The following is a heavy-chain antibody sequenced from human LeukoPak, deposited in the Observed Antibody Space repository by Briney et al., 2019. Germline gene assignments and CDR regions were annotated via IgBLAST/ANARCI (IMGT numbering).Heavy chain of an antibody. J-gene: IGHJ3*02. D-gene: IGHD1-26*01. Sequence: SETLSLTCTVSGGSISSSSYYWGWIRQPPGKGLEWIGSIYYSGSTYHNPSLKSRVTISVDTSKNQFSLKLSSVTAADTAVYYCARGWELLNDAFDIWGQGTMVTVSS. CDR3: ARGWELLNDAFDI. V-gene: IGHV4-39*01. CDR2: IYYSGST. CDR1: GGSISSSSYY.